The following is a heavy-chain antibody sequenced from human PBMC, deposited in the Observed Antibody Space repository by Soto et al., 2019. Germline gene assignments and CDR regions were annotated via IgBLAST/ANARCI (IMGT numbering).Heavy chain of an antibody. D-gene: IGHD2-15*01. V-gene: IGHV4-59*01. CDR2: IHYSGST. CDR3: TQYRCPDAEGYSLDY. Sequence: PSETLSLTCTVSGGSISGSYWSWIRQTPGKVLEWVGYIHYSGSTNYNPSLKSRVTMSVDSAKNQFSLQLSSVTAADTAVYFCTQYRCPDAEGYSLDYWGQGALVTVSS. J-gene: IGHJ4*02. CDR1: GGSISGSY.